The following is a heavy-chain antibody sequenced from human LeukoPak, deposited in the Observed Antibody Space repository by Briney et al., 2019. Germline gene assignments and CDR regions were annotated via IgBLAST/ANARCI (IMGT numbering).Heavy chain of an antibody. D-gene: IGHD2-2*01. V-gene: IGHV3-53*01. CDR3: ARVCSSRRCYIEY. J-gene: IGHJ4*02. CDR2: IYSGGST. CDR1: GFTVSNNY. Sequence: GGSLRLSCAASGFTVSNNYMSWVRQAPGKGLEWVSVIYSGGSTYYADSVKGRFSISRDDSKNTLYLQMNSLRAEDTAVYYCARVCSSRRCYIEYWGQGTLVTVSS.